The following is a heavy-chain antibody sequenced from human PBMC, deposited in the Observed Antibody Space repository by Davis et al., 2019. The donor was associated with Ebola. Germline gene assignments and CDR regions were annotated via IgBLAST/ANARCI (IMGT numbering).Heavy chain of an antibody. V-gene: IGHV3-30*18. CDR3: AKDTSNVWFDV. CDR1: GFTFSSYG. Sequence: GESLKISCAASGFTFSSYGMHWVRQAPGKGLEWVAVISYDGSNKYYADSAKGRFTISRDNSKNTLHLQMNSLRVEDTAIYYCAKDTSNVWFDVWGQGTMVTVSS. D-gene: IGHD6-19*01. J-gene: IGHJ3*01. CDR2: ISYDGSNK.